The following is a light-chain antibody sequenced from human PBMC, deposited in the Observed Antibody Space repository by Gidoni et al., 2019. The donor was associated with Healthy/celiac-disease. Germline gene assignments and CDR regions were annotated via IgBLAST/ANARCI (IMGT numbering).Light chain of an antibody. V-gene: IGKV1-39*01. CDR2: AAS. Sequence: IQMLQSPSSLSASVGDRVTITCRASQSISSYLNWYQQKPGKAPKLLIYAASSLQSGVPSRFSGSGSGTDFTLTISSMQPEDFATYYCQQSYSTPCSFGQGTKLEIK. CDR1: QSISSY. CDR3: QQSYSTPCS. J-gene: IGKJ2*04.